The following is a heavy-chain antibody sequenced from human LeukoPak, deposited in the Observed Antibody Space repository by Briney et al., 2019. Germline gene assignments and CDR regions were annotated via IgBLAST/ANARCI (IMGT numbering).Heavy chain of an antibody. D-gene: IGHD3-9*01. CDR1: GGSISSGGYS. Sequence: SETLSLTFAVSGGSISSGGYSWSWIRQPPGKGLEWIGDIYHSGSTYYNPSLKSRVTISVDRSKNQFSLKLSSVTAADTAVYYCARWNYDIMTGYRYFDYWAREPWSPSPQ. CDR3: ARWNYDIMTGYRYFDY. J-gene: IGHJ4*02. V-gene: IGHV4-30-2*02. CDR2: IYHSGST.